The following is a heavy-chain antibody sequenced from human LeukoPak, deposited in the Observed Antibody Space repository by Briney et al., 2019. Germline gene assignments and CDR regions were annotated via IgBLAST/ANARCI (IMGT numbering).Heavy chain of an antibody. V-gene: IGHV1-69*13. D-gene: IGHD3-22*01. CDR1: GGTFSSYA. Sequence: SVKVSRKASGGTFSSYAISWVRQAPGQGLEWMGGIIPIFGTANYAQKFQGRVTITADESTSTAYMELSSLRSEDTAVYYCARDAVYDSSGYSFDYWGQGTLVTVSS. CDR3: ARDAVYDSSGYSFDY. CDR2: IIPIFGTA. J-gene: IGHJ4*02.